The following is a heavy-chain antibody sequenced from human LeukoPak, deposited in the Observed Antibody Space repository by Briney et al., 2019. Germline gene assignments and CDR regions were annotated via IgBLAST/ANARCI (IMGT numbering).Heavy chain of an antibody. Sequence: GGSLRLSCAASGFTFSSYAMSWVRQAPGKGLEWVSAISGSGGSTYYADSVKGRFTISRDNSKNTLYLQMNSLGAEDTAVYYCAKDEAGIRGPLAYWGQGTLVTVSS. D-gene: IGHD3-10*01. CDR1: GFTFSSYA. V-gene: IGHV3-23*01. J-gene: IGHJ4*02. CDR3: AKDEAGIRGPLAY. CDR2: ISGSGGST.